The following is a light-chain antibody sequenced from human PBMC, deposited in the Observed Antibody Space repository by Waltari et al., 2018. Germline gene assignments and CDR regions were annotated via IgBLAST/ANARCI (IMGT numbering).Light chain of an antibody. CDR3: QQRRNWPLT. CDR1: HSVNWY. J-gene: IGKJ4*01. Sequence: EIVLTQSPATLSLSPGERATLSCRASHSVNWYLAWYQQRPGQAPRLLIYDASNRATGIPARLSGSGSETDFTLTISRLQPEDSAVYYCQQRRNWPLTFGGGDQSGDQT. CDR2: DAS. V-gene: IGKV3-11*01.